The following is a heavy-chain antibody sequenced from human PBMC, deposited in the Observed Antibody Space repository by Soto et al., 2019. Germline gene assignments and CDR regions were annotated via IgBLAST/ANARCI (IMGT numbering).Heavy chain of an antibody. D-gene: IGHD3-10*01. Sequence: GGSLRLSCAASGFTFSSYWMHWVRQVPGKGLLWVSRIDEYGSAINYADSVKGRFTISRDNARNTLYLEMNSLRAEDTALYYCTRDIGGKGAYWGPGTLVTVSS. CDR1: GFTFSSYW. CDR3: TRDIGGKGAY. J-gene: IGHJ4*02. CDR2: IDEYGSAI. V-gene: IGHV3-74*01.